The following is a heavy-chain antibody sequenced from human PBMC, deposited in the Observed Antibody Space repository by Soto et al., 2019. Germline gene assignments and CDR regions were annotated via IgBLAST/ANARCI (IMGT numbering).Heavy chain of an antibody. D-gene: IGHD1-1*01. CDR1: GFTFSSYA. V-gene: IGHV3-23*01. Sequence: GSLRLSCAASGFTFSSYAMSWVRQAPGKGLEWVSAISGSGGSTYYADSVKGRFTISRDNSKNTLYLQMNSLRAEDTAVYYCAKDLSKIGQLERRSGRAFDIWGQGTMVTVSS. CDR3: AKDLSKIGQLERRSGRAFDI. J-gene: IGHJ3*02. CDR2: ISGSGGST.